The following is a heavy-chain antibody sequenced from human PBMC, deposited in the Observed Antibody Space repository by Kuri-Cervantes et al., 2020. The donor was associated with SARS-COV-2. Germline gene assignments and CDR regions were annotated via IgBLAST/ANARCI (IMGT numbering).Heavy chain of an antibody. J-gene: IGHJ3*02. CDR3: ARDLRSGWFEGAFDI. CDR1: GFTFTSHA. Sequence: GESLKISCAVSGFTFTSHAMHWVRQAPGKGLEWVALISYDGSNKFYADSVKGRFTISRDNAKNSLYLQMNSLRAEDTAVYYCARDLRSGWFEGAFDIWGRGTMVTVSS. V-gene: IGHV3-30*03. D-gene: IGHD6-19*01. CDR2: ISYDGSNK.